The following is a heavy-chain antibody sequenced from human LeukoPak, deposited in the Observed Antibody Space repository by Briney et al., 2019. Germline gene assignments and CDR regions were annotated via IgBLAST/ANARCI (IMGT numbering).Heavy chain of an antibody. Sequence: GGSLRLSCAASGFTFSSYAMHWFRQAPGKGLEYVSAISSNGGSTYYANSVKDRFTISRDNSKNTLYVLMGSLRAEDMAVYYCARALYCSSTSCYGRLDYWGQGTLVTVSS. CDR2: ISSNGGST. V-gene: IGHV3-64*01. J-gene: IGHJ4*02. CDR1: GFTFSSYA. CDR3: ARALYCSSTSCYGRLDY. D-gene: IGHD2-2*01.